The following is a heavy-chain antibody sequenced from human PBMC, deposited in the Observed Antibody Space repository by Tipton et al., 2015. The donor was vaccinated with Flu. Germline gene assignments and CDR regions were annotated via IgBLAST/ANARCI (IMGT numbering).Heavy chain of an antibody. Sequence: QVQSGGGLIQPGGSLRLSCAASGFTVSSNYMSWVRQAPGKGLEWVSFIYSAGSTYYANSVKGRFTISRDNSKNTLFLQMNSLRADDTAEYYCTRGGNDGDYLDYWGQGTLVTVSS. CDR3: TRGGNDGDYLDY. CDR1: GFTVSSNY. V-gene: IGHV3-53*01. CDR2: IYSAGST. J-gene: IGHJ4*02. D-gene: IGHD1-1*01.